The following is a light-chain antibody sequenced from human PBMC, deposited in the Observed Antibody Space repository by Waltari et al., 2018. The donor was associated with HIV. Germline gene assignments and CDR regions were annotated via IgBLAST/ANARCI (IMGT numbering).Light chain of an antibody. Sequence: SYVLTQPPSVSVAPGTTARIPRGGNNLGSKSVHWYQQKPRPAPMLVFYYDSDRRSGIPERFSGSNSGNTATLTISRVEAGDEADYYCQVRDSRSDPVVFGGGTKLTAL. CDR2: YDS. J-gene: IGLJ2*01. CDR3: QVRDSRSDPVV. CDR1: NLGSKS. V-gene: IGLV3-21*04.